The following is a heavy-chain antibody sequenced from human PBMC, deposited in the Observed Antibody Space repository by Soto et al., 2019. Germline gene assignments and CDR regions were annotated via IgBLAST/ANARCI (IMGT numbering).Heavy chain of an antibody. D-gene: IGHD3-10*01. CDR2: IIPIFGIK. Sequence: QMQLVQSGAEVKERGSSVKISCNTSGGTFNTYALTWVRQAPGQGLEWIGGIIPIFGIKNVAQRFQGRVTINADESLTTAYMEMTSLRSDDTAVSYCAKEAGDHWGQGTLVTVSS. CDR3: AKEAGDH. J-gene: IGHJ4*02. CDR1: GGTFNTYA. V-gene: IGHV1-69*01.